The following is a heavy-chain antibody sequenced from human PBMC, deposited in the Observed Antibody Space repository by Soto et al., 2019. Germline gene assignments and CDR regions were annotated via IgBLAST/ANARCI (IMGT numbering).Heavy chain of an antibody. CDR1: GGTFSSYA. V-gene: IGHV1-69*13. Sequence: SVKVSCKASGGTFSSYAISWVRQAPGQGLEWMGGIIPIFGTANYAQKFQGRVTITADESTSTAYMELSSLRSEDTAVYYCAREGVNCGGDCYSRASATYYYYYGMDVWGQGTTVTVSS. CDR3: AREGVNCGGDCYSRASATYYYYYGMDV. J-gene: IGHJ6*02. CDR2: IIPIFGTA. D-gene: IGHD2-21*02.